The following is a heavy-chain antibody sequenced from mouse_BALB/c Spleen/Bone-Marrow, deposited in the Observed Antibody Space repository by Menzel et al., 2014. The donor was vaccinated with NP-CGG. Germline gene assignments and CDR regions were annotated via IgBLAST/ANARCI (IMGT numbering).Heavy chain of an antibody. J-gene: IGHJ2*01. CDR3: ARHEGGEYFDY. CDR1: GYTFTEYI. V-gene: IGHV1-62-2*01. CDR2: FYPGSGSI. D-gene: IGHD2-13*01. Sequence: VKLVESVAGLVKPGASVKLSCKASGYTFTEYIIHWVKQRSGQGLEWIGWFYPGSGSIKYNEKFKDKATLTADKSSSTVYMELSRLTSEDSAVYFCARHEGGEYFDYWGQGTTLTVSS.